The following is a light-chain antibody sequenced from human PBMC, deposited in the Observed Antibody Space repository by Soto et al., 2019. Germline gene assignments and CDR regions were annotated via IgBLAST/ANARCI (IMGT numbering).Light chain of an antibody. Sequence: QSALTQPASVSGSPGQPITISCAGTSSDVGRYNLVSWYQHHPGTAPKLMIYEVSKRPSGVSDRFSGSKSGNTASLTISGLQAEDEADYYCCSYAGTSTYVLFGGGTKLTVL. CDR1: SSDVGRYNL. V-gene: IGLV2-23*02. CDR3: CSYAGTSTYVL. J-gene: IGLJ3*02. CDR2: EVS.